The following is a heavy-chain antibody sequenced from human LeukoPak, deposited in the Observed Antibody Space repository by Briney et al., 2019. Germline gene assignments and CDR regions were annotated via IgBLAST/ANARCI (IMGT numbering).Heavy chain of an antibody. J-gene: IGHJ4*02. Sequence: PGGSLRLSCAASGFTFSSYWMNWVRQAPGKGLVWVSRINGDGSSTNYADSVKGRFTISRDNAKNTLYLQMNSLRAEDTAVYYCAKDLGYCSSTSCYGDYFDYWGQGTLVTVSS. CDR2: INGDGSST. CDR3: AKDLGYCSSTSCYGDYFDY. CDR1: GFTFSSYW. D-gene: IGHD2-2*01. V-gene: IGHV3-74*01.